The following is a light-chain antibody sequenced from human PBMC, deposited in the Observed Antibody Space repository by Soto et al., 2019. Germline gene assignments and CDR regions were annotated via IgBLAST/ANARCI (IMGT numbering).Light chain of an antibody. CDR2: GTS. J-gene: IGKJ1*01. CDR1: QSVSSKY. Sequence: EIVLTQSPGTLSLSPGERATLSCRASQSVSSKYLAWYQQKPGQAPRVLIYGTSIRASGVPERFSGGGSGTDFTLTITRLEPEDFATYYCQQANSFPRTFGQGTKVEIK. V-gene: IGKV3-20*01. CDR3: QQANSFPRT.